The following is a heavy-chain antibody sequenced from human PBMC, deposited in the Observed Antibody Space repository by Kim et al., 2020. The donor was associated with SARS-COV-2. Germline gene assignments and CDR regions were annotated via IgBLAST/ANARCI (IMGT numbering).Heavy chain of an antibody. V-gene: IGHV3-33*01. CDR3: VRGAGVGATNLGD. J-gene: IGHJ4*02. CDR2: IWHDEKNM. CDR1: GFSFSNFG. D-gene: IGHD1-26*01. Sequence: GGSLRLSCAASGFSFSNFGMHWVRQAPGKGLEWVAVIWHDEKNMYYGDSVKGRFTISRDNSKNTLYLQMNSLRVEDTAVYYCVRGAGVGATNLGDWGQGTLVTVSS.